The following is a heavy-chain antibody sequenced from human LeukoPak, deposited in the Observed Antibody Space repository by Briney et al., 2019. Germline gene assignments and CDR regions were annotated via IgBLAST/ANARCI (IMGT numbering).Heavy chain of an antibody. CDR2: ISYDGSNK. J-gene: IGHJ6*03. V-gene: IGHV3-30-3*01. CDR1: GFTFSSYA. D-gene: IGHD2-2*01. Sequence: GGSLRLSCAASGFTFSSYAMHWVRQAPGKGLEWVAVISYDGSNKYYADSVKGRFTISRDNSKNTLYLQMNSLRAEDTAVYYCARALTLGYCSSTSCSPEDYYYYMDVWGKGTTVTVSS. CDR3: ARALTLGYCSSTSCSPEDYYYYMDV.